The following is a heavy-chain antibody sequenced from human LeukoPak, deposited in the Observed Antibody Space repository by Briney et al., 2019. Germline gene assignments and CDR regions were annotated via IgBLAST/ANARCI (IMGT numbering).Heavy chain of an antibody. CDR2: MRSDGSLI. D-gene: IGHD1-1*01. CDR1: GFSFSSSG. CDR3: ARDRDDDGWFDP. V-gene: IGHV3-30*02. J-gene: IGHJ5*02. Sequence: GGSLRLSCSASGFSFSSSGMNWVRQAPGKGLEWVAFMRSDGSLILYADSVKGRFTISRDNAKNSLYLQMNSLRAEDTAVYYCARDRDDDGWFDPWGQGTLVTVSS.